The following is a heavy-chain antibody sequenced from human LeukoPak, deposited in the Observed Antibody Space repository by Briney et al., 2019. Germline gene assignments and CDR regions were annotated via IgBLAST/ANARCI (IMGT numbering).Heavy chain of an antibody. CDR3: AKALAGSGELSDY. V-gene: IGHV3-30*18. Sequence: GRSLRLSCAASGFTFSSYGMHWVRQAPGKGLEWVAVISYDGSNKYYADSVKGRFTISRDNSKNTLYLQVNSLRAEDTAVYYCAKALAGSGELSDYWGQGTLVTVSS. CDR1: GFTFSSYG. CDR2: ISYDGSNK. D-gene: IGHD3-16*02. J-gene: IGHJ4*02.